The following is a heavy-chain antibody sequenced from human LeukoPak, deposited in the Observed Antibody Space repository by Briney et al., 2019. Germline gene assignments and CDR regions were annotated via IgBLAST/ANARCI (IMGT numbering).Heavy chain of an antibody. J-gene: IGHJ4*02. V-gene: IGHV3-21*01. CDR2: ISGSSSYI. Sequence: NPGGSLRLSCAASGFTFSSYSLNWVRQAPGKGLEWVSSISGSSSYIYYADSVKGRFTISRDNSKNTLYLQMNSLRAEDTAVYYCAKGVRSVWGSYRTQYYFDYWGQGTLVTVSS. CDR3: AKGVRSVWGSYRTQYYFDY. D-gene: IGHD3-16*02. CDR1: GFTFSSYS.